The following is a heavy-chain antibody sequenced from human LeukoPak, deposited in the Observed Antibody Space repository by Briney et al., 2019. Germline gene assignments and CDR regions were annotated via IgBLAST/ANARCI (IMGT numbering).Heavy chain of an antibody. CDR3: ARGSGPLLAYYDILTGYKKTYAFDI. Sequence: ASVKVSCKVSGYTLTELSMHWVRQAPGKGLEWMGGFDPEDGETIYAQKFQGRVTMTEDTSTDTAYMELSRLRSDDTAVYYCARGSGPLLAYYDILTGYKKTYAFDIWGQGTMVTVSS. CDR2: FDPEDGET. D-gene: IGHD3-9*01. V-gene: IGHV1-24*01. J-gene: IGHJ3*02. CDR1: GYTLTELS.